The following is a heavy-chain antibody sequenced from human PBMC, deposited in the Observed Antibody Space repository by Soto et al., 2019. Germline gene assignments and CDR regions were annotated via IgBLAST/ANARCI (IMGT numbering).Heavy chain of an antibody. CDR1: GGTFSSYT. J-gene: IGHJ4*02. D-gene: IGHD3-22*01. Sequence: QVQLVQSGAEVKKPGSSVKVSCKASGGTFSSYTISWVRQAPGQGLEWMGRIIPILGIANYAQKFQGRVTITADKSTSTAYMELSSLRSEDTAVYYCARYDSSGYYYVSWGQRTLVTVSS. CDR3: ARYDSSGYYYVS. CDR2: IIPILGIA. V-gene: IGHV1-69*02.